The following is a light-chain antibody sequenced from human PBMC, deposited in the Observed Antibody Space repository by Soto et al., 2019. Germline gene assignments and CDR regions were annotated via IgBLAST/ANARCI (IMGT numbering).Light chain of an antibody. CDR2: EVS. CDR1: SSDAGGYKY. CDR3: SSYTSSSTYV. V-gene: IGLV2-14*01. J-gene: IGLJ1*01. Sequence: QSALTQPAPVSGSPGQSITISCTGTSSDAGGYKYVSWYQQHPGKAPKLMIYEVSNRPSGVSNRFSGSKSGNTASLTISGLQAEDEADYYCSSYTSSSTYVFGTGTKVTVL.